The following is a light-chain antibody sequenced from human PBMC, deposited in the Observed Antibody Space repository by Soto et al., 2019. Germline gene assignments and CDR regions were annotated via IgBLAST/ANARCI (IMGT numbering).Light chain of an antibody. CDR3: QSYDSSLSGSVV. CDR2: GNS. CDR1: SSNIGAGYD. Sequence: QLVLTQPPSVSGAPGQRVTISCTGSSSNIGAGYDVHWYQQLPGTAPKLLIYGNSNRPSGVPDRFSGSKSGPSASLAITGLQAEDEADYYCQSYDSSLSGSVVFGGGTQLTVL. J-gene: IGLJ2*01. V-gene: IGLV1-40*01.